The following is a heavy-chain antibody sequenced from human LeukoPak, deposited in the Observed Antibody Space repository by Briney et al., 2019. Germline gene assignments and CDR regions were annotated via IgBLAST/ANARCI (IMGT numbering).Heavy chain of an antibody. V-gene: IGHV5-51*01. Sequence: GESLKISCKGSGYSFTSYWIGWVRQMPGKGLEWMGIIYPGDSDTRYSPSFQGQVTISADKSISNAYLQWSSLKASDTAMYYCARSSYCSSTSCYFNYFDYWGQGTLVTVSS. J-gene: IGHJ4*02. D-gene: IGHD2-2*01. CDR2: IYPGDSDT. CDR3: ARSSYCSSTSCYFNYFDY. CDR1: GYSFTSYW.